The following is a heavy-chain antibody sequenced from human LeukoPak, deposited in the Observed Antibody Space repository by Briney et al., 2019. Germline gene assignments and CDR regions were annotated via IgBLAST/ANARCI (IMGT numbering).Heavy chain of an antibody. V-gene: IGHV3-53*01. Sequence: GGSLRLSCAASGFTVSSNYMSWVRQAPGKGLEWVSVIYSGGSTYYADSVKGRFTISRDNSKNTMYLHMNSLTGGDTALYYCAKAYGSESAWLDPWGQGTLVTVSS. CDR1: GFTVSSNY. D-gene: IGHD3-10*01. J-gene: IGHJ5*02. CDR3: AKAYGSESAWLDP. CDR2: IYSGGST.